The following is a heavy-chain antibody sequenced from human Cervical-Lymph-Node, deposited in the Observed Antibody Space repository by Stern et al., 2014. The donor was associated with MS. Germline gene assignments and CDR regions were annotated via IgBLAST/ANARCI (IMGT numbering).Heavy chain of an antibody. CDR2: IYHSGST. J-gene: IGHJ5*02. CDR3: ARDLTTVTTEAAFDP. CDR1: GGSISSSNW. Sequence: QVQLQESGPGLVKPSGTLSLTCAVSGGSISSSNWWSWVRQPPGKGLEWIGEIYHSGSTNYNPSLKSRVTISVDKSTNQFSLKLISVTAADTAVYYCARDLTTVTTEAAFDPWGQGTLVTVSS. V-gene: IGHV4-4*02. D-gene: IGHD4-17*01.